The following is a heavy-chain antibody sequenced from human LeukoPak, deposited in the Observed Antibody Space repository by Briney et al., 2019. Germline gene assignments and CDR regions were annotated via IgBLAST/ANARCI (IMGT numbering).Heavy chain of an antibody. CDR3: AREGSRGNYDSSGYPNDP. Sequence: ASVKVSCKVSGYTLTELSMHWVRQAPGQGLEWMGIINPSGGSTSYAQKFQGRVTMTRDTSTSTVYMELSSLRSEDTAVYYCAREGSRGNYDSSGYPNDPWGQGTLVTVSS. V-gene: IGHV1-46*01. CDR1: GYTLTELS. J-gene: IGHJ5*02. CDR2: INPSGGST. D-gene: IGHD3-22*01.